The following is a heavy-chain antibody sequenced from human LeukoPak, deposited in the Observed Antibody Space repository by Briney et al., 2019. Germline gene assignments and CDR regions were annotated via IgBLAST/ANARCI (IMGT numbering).Heavy chain of an antibody. CDR2: ISGSGGST. Sequence: GGSLRLFCAASGFTFSSYAMSWVRQAPGKGLEWVSAISGSGGSTYYADSVKGRFTISRDNSKNTLYLQMNSLRAEDTAVYYCAKNRWSGRVVVNQGSYWYFDLWGRGTLVTVSS. CDR3: AKNRWSGRVVVNQGSYWYFDL. V-gene: IGHV3-23*01. D-gene: IGHD2-21*01. CDR1: GFTFSSYA. J-gene: IGHJ2*01.